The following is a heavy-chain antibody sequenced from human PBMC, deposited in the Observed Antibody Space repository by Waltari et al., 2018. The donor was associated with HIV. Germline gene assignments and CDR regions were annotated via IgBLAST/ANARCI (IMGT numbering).Heavy chain of an antibody. D-gene: IGHD2-15*01. Sequence: QVQLVQSGAEVKKPGASVKVSCKASGYTFITYDINWVRQATGQGLEWMGWMNPTRGNTGYAQKFQGRVTMTRKPSISTAYMELGSLGSEDTAVYYCARGMSVGGKALNWFDPWGQGTLVTVSS. CDR2: MNPTRGNT. J-gene: IGHJ5*02. CDR3: ARGMSVGGKALNWFDP. V-gene: IGHV1-8*01. CDR1: GYTFITYD.